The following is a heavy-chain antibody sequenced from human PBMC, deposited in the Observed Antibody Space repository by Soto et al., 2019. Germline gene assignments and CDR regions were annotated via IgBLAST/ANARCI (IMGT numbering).Heavy chain of an antibody. Sequence: QVQLVESGGGVVQPGRSLRLSCAASGFTFSSYGMHWVRQAPDKGLEWVAVIWYDGSNNYYADSVKGRFTISRDNSKNTLYLQMNSLRAEDTAVYYCARPYNPHRRTYGSGSITPYYYYYYGMDVWGQGTTVTVSS. V-gene: IGHV3-33*01. CDR3: ARPYNPHRRTYGSGSITPYYYYYYGMDV. CDR2: IWYDGSNN. D-gene: IGHD3-10*01. CDR1: GFTFSSYG. J-gene: IGHJ6*02.